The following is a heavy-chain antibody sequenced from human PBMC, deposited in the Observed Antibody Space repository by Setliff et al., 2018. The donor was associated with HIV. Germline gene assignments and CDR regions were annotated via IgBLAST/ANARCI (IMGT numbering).Heavy chain of an antibody. Sequence: GESLKISCKGSGDSFSNYWIAWVRQVPGKGLEWMGIIYPDDSDTRYSPSFQGHVTISADKSISTAYRQWSSLKASDTAMYYCASSITVAAGRSHYYYAMDVWGQGTTVTVSS. CDR3: ASSITVAAGRSHYYYAMDV. CDR2: IYPDDSDT. V-gene: IGHV5-51*01. CDR1: GDSFSNYW. J-gene: IGHJ6*02. D-gene: IGHD1-20*01.